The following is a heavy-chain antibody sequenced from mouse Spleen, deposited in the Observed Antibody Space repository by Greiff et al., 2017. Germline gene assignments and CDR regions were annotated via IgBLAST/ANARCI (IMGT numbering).Heavy chain of an antibody. D-gene: IGHD2-1*01. Sequence: VQLLQSGPGLVAPSQTLSITCTVSGFSLTGYGVNWVRQPPGKGLEWLGMIRGDGSTDYNSARESRLSISKDNSNNQVFLRMNSLQTDDKARYYCARVSGNYFYAMDYWGQGTSVTVSS. CDR1: GFSLTGYG. V-gene: IGHV2-6-7*01. CDR2: IRGDGST. J-gene: IGHJ4*01. CDR3: ARVSGNYFYAMDY.